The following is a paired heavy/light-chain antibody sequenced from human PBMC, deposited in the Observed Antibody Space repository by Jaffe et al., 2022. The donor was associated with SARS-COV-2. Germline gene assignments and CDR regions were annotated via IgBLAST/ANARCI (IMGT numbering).Heavy chain of an antibody. CDR3: ARKVLVRGKDVFDI. J-gene: IGHJ3*02. V-gene: IGHV7-4-1*02. CDR1: GYTFTTYG. Sequence: QVQLVQSGSELKKPGASVKVSCKASGYTFTTYGINWVRLAPGQGLAWMGWINTNTGNPTYAQGFTERFVFSLDTSVSTAYLQISSLKAEDTAVYFCARKVLVRGKDVFDIWGQGTMVTVSS. CDR2: INTNTGNP. D-gene: IGHD3-10*01.
Light chain of an antibody. Sequence: DIQMTQSPSSLSASVGDRVTITCRASQTISNFLNWYQQKPGKAPKLLIYAASSLQSGVPSRFGGSGSGTDFTLTISSLQPEDFATYYCQQSYSTPRTFGQGTKLEIK. CDR1: QTISNF. CDR2: AAS. V-gene: IGKV1-39*01. J-gene: IGKJ2*01. CDR3: QQSYSTPRT.